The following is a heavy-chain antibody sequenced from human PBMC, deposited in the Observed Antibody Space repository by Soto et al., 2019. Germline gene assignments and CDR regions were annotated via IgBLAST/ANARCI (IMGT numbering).Heavy chain of an antibody. CDR3: ALEEVYDFWSGPIPLPNNWFDP. V-gene: IGHV1-46*01. D-gene: IGHD3-3*01. CDR2: INPSGGST. Sequence: QVQLVQSGAEVKKPGASVKVSCKASGYTFTSYYMHWVRQAPGQGLEWMGIINPSGGSTSYAQKFQGRVTMTRDTSTSTVYMELSSLRSEDTAVYYCALEEVYDFWSGPIPLPNNWFDPWGQGTLVTVSS. J-gene: IGHJ5*02. CDR1: GYTFTSYY.